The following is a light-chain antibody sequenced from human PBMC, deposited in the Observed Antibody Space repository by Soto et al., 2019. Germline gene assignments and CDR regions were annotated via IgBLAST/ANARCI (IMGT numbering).Light chain of an antibody. CDR2: DAS. J-gene: IGKJ1*01. CDR3: LQDYTYPWT. Sequence: IQMTQSPSTLSASVGDRVTITCRASQGIRNDLGWYQQKPGKAPKLLIYDASTLHSGVPSRFSGSGSGTDFTLTISSLQPEDFASYYCLQDYTYPWTFGQGTKVEIK. V-gene: IGKV1-6*01. CDR1: QGIRND.